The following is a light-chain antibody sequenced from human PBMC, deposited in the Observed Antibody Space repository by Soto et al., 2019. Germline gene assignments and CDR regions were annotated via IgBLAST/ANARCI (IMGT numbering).Light chain of an antibody. CDR1: STDVGGYNY. Sequence: QSVLTQPASVSGSPGQSITISCTGTSTDVGGYNYVSWYQHHPGKGPKLIIYEVNNRPSGVSDRFSGSKSGNKASLTISNHEAEDESDYYCGSYTSTDTRFVFGTGTKVTVL. CDR2: EVN. J-gene: IGLJ1*01. V-gene: IGLV2-14*01. CDR3: GSYTSTDTRFV.